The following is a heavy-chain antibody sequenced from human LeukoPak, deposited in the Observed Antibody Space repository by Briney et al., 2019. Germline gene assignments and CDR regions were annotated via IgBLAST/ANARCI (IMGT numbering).Heavy chain of an antibody. Sequence: SQTLSLTCAISGDSVSSNSAAWNWIRQSPSRGLEWLGRTCYRSKWYNDYAVSVKSRITINPDTSKNQFSLQLNSVTPEDTAAYYCAREEALEWLLYWFDPWGQGTLVTVSS. D-gene: IGHD3-3*01. CDR1: GDSVSSNSAA. V-gene: IGHV6-1*01. CDR2: TCYRSKWYN. CDR3: AREEALEWLLYWFDP. J-gene: IGHJ5*02.